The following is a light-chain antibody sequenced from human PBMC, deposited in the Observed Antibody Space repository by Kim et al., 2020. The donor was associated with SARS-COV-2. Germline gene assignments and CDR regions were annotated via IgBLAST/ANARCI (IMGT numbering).Light chain of an antibody. CDR1: SSNIGVNS. CDR2: DND. Sequence: RVTISCLGSSSNIGVNSVSWYQHLPGTAPKLVIYDNDKRPSGVPDQFSGSKSGTSATLGITGLQPGDEADYFCGTWDASLTAGEVFGGGTQLTVL. CDR3: GTWDASLTAGEV. V-gene: IGLV1-51*01. J-gene: IGLJ2*01.